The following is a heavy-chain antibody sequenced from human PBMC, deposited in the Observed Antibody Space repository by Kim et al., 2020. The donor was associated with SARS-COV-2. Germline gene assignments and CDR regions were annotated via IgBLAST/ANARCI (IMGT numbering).Heavy chain of an antibody. CDR1: GYSFSSYW. D-gene: IGHD1-1*01. Sequence: GESLKISCRSSGYSFSSYWIGWVRQMPGKGLEWMGIIYPGDSDTRYSPSFQGQVTISADKSISTAYLQWSSLKASDTAMYYCARRRGWNTGSSFDYWGQEPWSPSPQ. V-gene: IGHV5-51*01. CDR2: IYPGDSDT. J-gene: IGHJ4*01. CDR3: ARRRGWNTGSSFDY.